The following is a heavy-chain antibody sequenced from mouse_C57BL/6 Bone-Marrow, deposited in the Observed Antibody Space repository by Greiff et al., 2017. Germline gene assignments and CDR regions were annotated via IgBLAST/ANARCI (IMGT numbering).Heavy chain of an antibody. V-gene: IGHV2-5*01. D-gene: IGHD3-3*01. CDR3: AKNLGSKPWYFDV. J-gene: IGHJ1*03. CDR2: IWRGGST. Sequence: QVQLQQSGPGLVQPSQSLSITCTVSGFSLTSYGVHWVRQSPGKGLEWLGVIWRGGSTDYNAAFMSRLSITKDNSKSQVFFKMNSLQADDTAIYYGAKNLGSKPWYFDVWGTGTTVTVAS. CDR1: GFSLTSYG.